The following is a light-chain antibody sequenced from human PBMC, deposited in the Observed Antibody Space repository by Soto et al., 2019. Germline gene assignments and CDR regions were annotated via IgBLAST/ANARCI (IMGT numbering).Light chain of an antibody. CDR1: SSDVGGYNY. CDR2: EVT. V-gene: IGLV2-14*01. J-gene: IGLJ1*01. CDR3: ASYTSRGTRV. Sequence: QSALTQPASVSGSPGQSITISCTGTSSDVGGYNYVSWYQQRPGKAPKFMIYEVTNRPSGVSNRFSGSKSGNTASLTISGLQADDEADYYCASYTSRGTRVFGTGTKLTVL.